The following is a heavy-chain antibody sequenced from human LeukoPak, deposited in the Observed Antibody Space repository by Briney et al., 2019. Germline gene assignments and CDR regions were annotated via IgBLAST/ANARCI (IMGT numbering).Heavy chain of an antibody. CDR1: GGTFSSYA. Sequence: VASVKVSCKASGGTFSSYAISWVRQAPGQGLEWVGRIIPILGIANYAQKFQGRVTITADKSTSTAYMELSSLRSEDTAVYYCARTAKLRFLEWLSAPHDAFDIWGQGTMVTVSS. CDR2: IIPILGIA. V-gene: IGHV1-69*04. J-gene: IGHJ3*02. CDR3: ARTAKLRFLEWLSAPHDAFDI. D-gene: IGHD3-3*01.